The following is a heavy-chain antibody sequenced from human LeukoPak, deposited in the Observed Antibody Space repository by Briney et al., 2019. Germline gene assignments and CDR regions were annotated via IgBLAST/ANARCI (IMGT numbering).Heavy chain of an antibody. J-gene: IGHJ4*02. CDR2: ISHSGSTI. D-gene: IGHD6-25*01. Sequence: GGSLRLSCAASGFTFSDYYMSWIRQAPGKGLEWISYISHSGSTIYYADSVKGRFAISRDNAKNSLYLQMNSLRAEDTAVYYCARDGEDYSSGEPYFDYWGQGTLVTVSS. V-gene: IGHV3-11*01. CDR3: ARDGEDYSSGEPYFDY. CDR1: GFTFSDYY.